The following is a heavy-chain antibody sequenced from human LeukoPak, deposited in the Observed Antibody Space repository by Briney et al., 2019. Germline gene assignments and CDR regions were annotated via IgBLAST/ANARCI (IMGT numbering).Heavy chain of an antibody. Sequence: SETLSLTCAVYGGSFSGYYWSWIRQPPGKGLEWIGEINHSGSTNYNPSLKSRVTISVDTSKNQFSLKLSSVTAADTAVYYCGRRWLSNGYFGYWGQGTLVTVSS. D-gene: IGHD6-19*01. CDR1: GGSFSGYY. J-gene: IGHJ4*02. CDR3: GRRWLSNGYFGY. V-gene: IGHV4-34*01. CDR2: INHSGST.